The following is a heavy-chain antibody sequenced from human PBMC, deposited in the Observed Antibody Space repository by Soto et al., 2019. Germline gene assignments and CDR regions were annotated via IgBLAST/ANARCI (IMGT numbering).Heavy chain of an antibody. CDR2: ISAYNGNT. V-gene: IGHV1-18*01. Sequence: QVQLVQSGAEVKKPGASVKVSCKASGYTFTSYTITWVRQAPGQGLEWMGWISAYNGNTNYAQKLQGRVPMTTDTVPRTAYLELRSRRSDDTAVYYCARHLNPMDIWGQGTMVTVPS. CDR3: ARHLNPMDI. CDR1: GYTFTSYT. J-gene: IGHJ3*02.